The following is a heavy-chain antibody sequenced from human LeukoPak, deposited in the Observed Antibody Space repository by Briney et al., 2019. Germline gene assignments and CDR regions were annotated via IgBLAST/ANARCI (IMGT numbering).Heavy chain of an antibody. D-gene: IGHD3-10*01. CDR3: ARASMVRGVSFFDY. J-gene: IGHJ4*02. CDR2: TYYRSKWYN. CDR1: GDSVSSNSAA. V-gene: IGHV6-1*01. Sequence: SQTLSLTCGISGDSVSSNSAAWNWIRQSPSRGLEWLGRTYYRSKWYNDYAVSVKSRITINPDTSKNQFSLQLNSVTPEDTAMYYCARASMVRGVSFFDYWGQGTLVTVSS.